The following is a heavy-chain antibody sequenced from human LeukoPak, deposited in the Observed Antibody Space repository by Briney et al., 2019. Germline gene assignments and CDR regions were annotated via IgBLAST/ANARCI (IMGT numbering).Heavy chain of an antibody. CDR3: RRGRNSAFDY. CDR2: TYYGSKWSN. Sequence: SQTLSLTCIISGDSISSNGDSWSWIRQSPAKGLEWLGRTYYGSKWSNDYALSVKSQIPINPVTSKDHFSLQLNAVTPEYTAFYYCRRGRNSAFDYWGQGTLVTVSS. J-gene: IGHJ4*02. V-gene: IGHV6-1*01. D-gene: IGHD1-14*01. CDR1: GDSISSNGDS.